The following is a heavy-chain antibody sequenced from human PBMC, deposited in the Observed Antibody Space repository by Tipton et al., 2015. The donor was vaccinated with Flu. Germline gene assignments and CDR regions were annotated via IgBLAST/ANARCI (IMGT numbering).Heavy chain of an antibody. J-gene: IGHJ4*02. D-gene: IGHD3-22*01. Sequence: GLVKPSETLSLICTVSDYSISSGYYWGWIRQPPGKGLEWIGCISHSGRTYYNPSLKSRVTISVDTAKNQFSQRLSSVTAADTAVYYCAKLVYFDSSGYYRYYFDYWGQGTLVTVST. V-gene: IGHV4-38-2*02. CDR2: ISHSGRT. CDR3: AKLVYFDSSGYYRYYFDY. CDR1: DYSISSGYY.